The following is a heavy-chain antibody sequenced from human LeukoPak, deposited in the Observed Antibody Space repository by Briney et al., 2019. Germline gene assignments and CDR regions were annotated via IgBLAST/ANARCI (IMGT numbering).Heavy chain of an antibody. J-gene: IGHJ5*02. CDR2: INHSGST. V-gene: IGHV4-34*01. CDR1: GGSFSGYY. Sequence: SETLSLTCAVYGGSFSGYYWSWIRQPPGNGLEWIGEINHSGSTNYNPSLKSRVTISVDTSKNQFSLKLSSVTAADTAVYYCARGLWYGSGSPRWFDPWGQGTLVTVSS. D-gene: IGHD3-10*01. CDR3: ARGLWYGSGSPRWFDP.